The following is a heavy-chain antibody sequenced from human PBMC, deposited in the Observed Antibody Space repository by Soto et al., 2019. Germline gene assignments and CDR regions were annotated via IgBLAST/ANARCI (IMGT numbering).Heavy chain of an antibody. V-gene: IGHV4-59*01. J-gene: IGHJ4*01. D-gene: IGHD6-13*01. CDR2: AYHSGST. CDR1: GGSMRNYY. CDR3: TSSYSTSSPPDY. Sequence: SETLSLTCIVSGGSMRNYYWNWIRQPPGRGLEWIGYAYHSGSTNYNPSLKSRVSMSVDVSRNHFSLTLHSVTAADTAVYFCTSSYSTSSPPDYWGHGTLVTVYS.